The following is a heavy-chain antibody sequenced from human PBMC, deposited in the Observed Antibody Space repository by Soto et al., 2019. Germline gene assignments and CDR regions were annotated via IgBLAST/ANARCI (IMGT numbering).Heavy chain of an antibody. CDR1: GFTFSRNA. CDR3: AKGGASLVVVPAAPDFDY. V-gene: IGHV3-23*01. Sequence: HPGGSLRLSCAASGFTFSRNAMTWVRQAPGKGLEWVSVISGSGGSTFYADSVKGRFTISRDNPKNTLYLQMNSLRADDTAVYYCAKGGASLVVVPAAPDFDYWGQGTLVTVSS. D-gene: IGHD2-2*01. J-gene: IGHJ4*02. CDR2: ISGSGGST.